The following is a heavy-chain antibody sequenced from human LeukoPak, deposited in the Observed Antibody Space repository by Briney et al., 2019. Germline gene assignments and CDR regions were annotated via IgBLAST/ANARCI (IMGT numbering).Heavy chain of an antibody. V-gene: IGHV3-23*01. CDR3: AKVPTSYYDSSGYPKGWFNT. D-gene: IGHD3-22*01. Sequence: GGSLRLSCAASGFTFSSCAMNWVRQAPGKGLEWVSGLRGNGGSTYYADSVKDRFTTSRDNSKNTLFLQMDSLRVEDTAVYYCAKVPTSYYDSSGYPKGWFNTWGQGTLVTVSS. CDR2: LRGNGGST. J-gene: IGHJ5*02. CDR1: GFTFSSCA.